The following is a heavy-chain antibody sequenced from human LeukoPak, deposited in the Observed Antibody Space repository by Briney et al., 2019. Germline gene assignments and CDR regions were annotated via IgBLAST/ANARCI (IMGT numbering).Heavy chain of an antibody. CDR3: ARCRDGHNYCDY. Sequence: EASVTVSCKASGGTFSSYAISWVRQAPGQGLEWMGRIIPILGIANYAQKFQGRVTITADKSTSTAYMELSSLRSEDTAVYYCARCRDGHNYCDYWGQGTLVTVSS. CDR1: GGTFSSYA. D-gene: IGHD5-24*01. V-gene: IGHV1-69*04. J-gene: IGHJ4*02. CDR2: IIPILGIA.